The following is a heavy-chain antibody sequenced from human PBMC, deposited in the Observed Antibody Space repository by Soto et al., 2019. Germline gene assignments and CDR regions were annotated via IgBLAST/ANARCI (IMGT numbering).Heavy chain of an antibody. CDR3: ARYHGGRTWFVGIYYYFGVDV. V-gene: IGHV3-48*02. D-gene: IGHD3-10*01. CDR2: ISGSSDTI. J-gene: IGHJ6*02. CDR1: GFTLSSYN. Sequence: EVQLVESGGGLVQPGGSLRLSCAASGFTLSSYNMNWVRQAPGKGLEWVSYISGSSDTIYYADSVKGRFTISRDNAKNSLYLQMDSLGDEDTAVYYCARYHGGRTWFVGIYYYFGVDVWGQGTTVTVSS.